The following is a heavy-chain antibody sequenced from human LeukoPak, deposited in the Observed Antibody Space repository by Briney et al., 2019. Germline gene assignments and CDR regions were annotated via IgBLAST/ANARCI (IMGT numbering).Heavy chain of an antibody. D-gene: IGHD3-16*01. CDR3: ARGECGLFHY. Sequence: PSETLSLTCTVSGGSISGGSYYWSWIRQPPGKGLEWIGYIYYSGSTKYNLSLERRATITVDTSNNQLSLKLSSVTAADTAVYYCARGECGLFHYWPQGTLVTVPS. V-gene: IGHV4-61*01. CDR1: GGSISGGSYY. CDR2: IYYSGST. J-gene: IGHJ4*02.